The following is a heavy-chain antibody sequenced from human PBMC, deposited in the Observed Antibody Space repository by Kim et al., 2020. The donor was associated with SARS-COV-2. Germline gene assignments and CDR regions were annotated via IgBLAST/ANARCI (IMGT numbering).Heavy chain of an antibody. J-gene: IGHJ4*02. V-gene: IGHV3-48*02. Sequence: DPVKGRFTRSRDNAKTSLYLQMNSLSDEETAVYYCARAYYDRVQGMNFDDWGQGTLVTVSS. D-gene: IGHD3-22*01. CDR3: ARAYYDRVQGMNFDD.